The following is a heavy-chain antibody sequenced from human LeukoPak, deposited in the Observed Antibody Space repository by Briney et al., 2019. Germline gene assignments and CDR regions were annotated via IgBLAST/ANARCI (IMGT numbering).Heavy chain of an antibody. D-gene: IGHD5-24*01. V-gene: IGHV3-74*01. J-gene: IGHJ4*02. CDR2: INGDGSTT. Sequence: GGSLRLSCAASGFTFSGYWMHWARQTPGKGLVWVSRINGDGSTTSYADSVKGRFTISRDNAKNTLYLQMNSLRAEDTAVYYCARGRDGYNYRYFDYWGQGTLVTVSS. CDR3: ARGRDGYNYRYFDY. CDR1: GFTFSGYW.